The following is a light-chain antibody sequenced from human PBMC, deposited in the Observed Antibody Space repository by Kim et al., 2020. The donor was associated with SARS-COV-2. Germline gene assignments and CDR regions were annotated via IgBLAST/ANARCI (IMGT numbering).Light chain of an antibody. CDR3: QQYNNWPLA. J-gene: IGKJ2*01. CDR1: QIVSST. CDR2: GAS. V-gene: IGKV3-15*01. Sequence: CVSPGERATLSCRASQIVSSTVAWYQQKPGQAPRLLIYGASTRATGIPAMFSGSGSGTEFTLTISSLQSEDFAVYYCQQYNNWPLAFGQGTKLEI.